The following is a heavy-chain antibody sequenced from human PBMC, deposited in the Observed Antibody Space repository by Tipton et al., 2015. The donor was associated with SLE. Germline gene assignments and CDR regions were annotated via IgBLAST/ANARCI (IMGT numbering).Heavy chain of an antibody. J-gene: IGHJ6*02. CDR2: TNHIGST. CDR1: GGSFSGYY. D-gene: IGHD1-26*01. V-gene: IGHV4-34*01. CDR3: ARARGGSYYNYYYIRNC. Sequence: TLSLTCAVYGGSFSGYYLSWIRQPPGKGLEWIGETNHIGSTNYNLSLKSRVTISVDTSKNQFSLKLSSVTAADTAVYYCARARGGSYYNYYYIRNCGGQGPTAAVS.